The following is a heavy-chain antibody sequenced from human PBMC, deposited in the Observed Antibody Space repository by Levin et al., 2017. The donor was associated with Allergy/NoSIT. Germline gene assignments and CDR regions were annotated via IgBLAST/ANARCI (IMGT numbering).Heavy chain of an antibody. V-gene: IGHV5-51*01. J-gene: IGHJ6*03. D-gene: IGHD1-1*01. CDR1: GYSFTSYW. CDR3: ARRGTRDYYYYMDL. CDR2: IYPGDSDT. Sequence: GGSLRLSCQGSGYSFTSYWIGWVRQMPGKGLEWMGIIYPGDSDTRYSPSFQGQVTISADKSISTAYLQWSSLKASDTAIYYCARRGTRDYYYYMDLWGKGTTVTVSS.